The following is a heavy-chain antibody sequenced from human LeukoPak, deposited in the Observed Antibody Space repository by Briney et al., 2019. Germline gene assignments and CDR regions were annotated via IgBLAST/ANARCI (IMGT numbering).Heavy chain of an antibody. D-gene: IGHD6-13*01. CDR2: MNPNSGNT. V-gene: IGHV1-8*01. CDR1: GYTFTSYD. J-gene: IGHJ3*02. Sequence: GASVKVSCKASGYTFTSYDINWVRQATGQGLEWMGWMNPNSGNTGYAQKFQGRVTMTRNTSISTAYMELSSLRSEDTAVYYCARVGIAAAADRGVDAFDIWGQGTMVTVSS. CDR3: ARVGIAAAADRGVDAFDI.